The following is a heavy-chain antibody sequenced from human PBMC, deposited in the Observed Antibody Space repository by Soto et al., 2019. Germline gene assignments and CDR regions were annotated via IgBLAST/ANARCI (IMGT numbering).Heavy chain of an antibody. V-gene: IGHV1-18*01. CDR1: GYTFTSYD. J-gene: IGHJ4*02. D-gene: IGHD2-21*02. CDR3: ARGCPYGDCYLFDY. CDR2: ISAYNGNT. Sequence: ASVKVSCKASGYTFTSYDINWVRQATGQGLEWMGWISAYNGNTNYAQKLQGRVTMTTDTSTSTAYMELRSLRSDDTAVYYCARGCPYGDCYLFDYWGQGTLVTVSS.